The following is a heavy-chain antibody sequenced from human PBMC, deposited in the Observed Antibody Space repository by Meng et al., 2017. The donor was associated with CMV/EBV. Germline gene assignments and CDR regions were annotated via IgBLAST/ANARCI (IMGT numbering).Heavy chain of an antibody. D-gene: IGHD2-15*01. V-gene: IGHV4-34*01. CDR2: INHSGST. CDR1: GGSFSGYY. J-gene: IGHJ4*02. CDR3: ASSLTYPDY. Sequence: QGQLQQWGAGLLKPSETLSLTCAVYGGSFSGYYWSWIRQPPGKGLEWIGEINHSGSTNYNPSLKSRVTISVDTSKNQFSLKLGSVTAADTAVYYCASSLTYPDYWGQGTLVTVSS.